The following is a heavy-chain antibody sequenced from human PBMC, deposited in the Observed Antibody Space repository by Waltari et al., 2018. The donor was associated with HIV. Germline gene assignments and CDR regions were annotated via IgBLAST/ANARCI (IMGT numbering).Heavy chain of an antibody. D-gene: IGHD3-10*01. CDR1: GGSFSGYY. Sequence: QVQLQQWGAGLLKPSETLSLTCAVYGGSFSGYYWSWIRQPPGKGLEWIGEINHSGSTNYHPSLKSRFTISVDTSKNQFSLKLSSVTAADTSVYYCARGRATMVQGVITPLSYYYYGMDVWGQGTTVTVSS. V-gene: IGHV4-34*01. CDR3: ARGRATMVQGVITPLSYYYYGMDV. J-gene: IGHJ6*02. CDR2: INHSGST.